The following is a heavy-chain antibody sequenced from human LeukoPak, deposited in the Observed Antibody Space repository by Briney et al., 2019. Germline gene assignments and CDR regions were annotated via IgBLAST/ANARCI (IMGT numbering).Heavy chain of an antibody. D-gene: IGHD3-10*01. V-gene: IGHV3-11*06. CDR2: ISGSSRFT. CDR3: ARDPDRDYYSSGPADV. J-gene: IGHJ6*03. Sequence: GGSLRLSCAASGFTFSDYYMSWIRQAPGKGLEWISYISGSSRFTNYIDSAKGRFTISRDNAKNSLYLQMNSLRVEDTAVYYCARDPDRDYYSSGPADVWGKGTTVTVSS. CDR1: GFTFSDYY.